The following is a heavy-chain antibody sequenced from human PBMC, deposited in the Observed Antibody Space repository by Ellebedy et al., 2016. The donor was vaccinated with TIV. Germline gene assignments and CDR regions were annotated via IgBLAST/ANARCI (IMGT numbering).Heavy chain of an antibody. Sequence: SETLSLXCAVYGGSFSGYYWSWIRQPPGKGLEWIGEINHSGSTNYNPSLKSRVTISVDTSKNQFSLKLSSVTAADTAVYYCARSPRYYYGSGSKYYYGMDVWGQGTTVTVSS. CDR3: ARSPRYYYGSGSKYYYGMDV. CDR1: GGSFSGYY. V-gene: IGHV4-34*01. CDR2: INHSGST. D-gene: IGHD3-10*01. J-gene: IGHJ6*02.